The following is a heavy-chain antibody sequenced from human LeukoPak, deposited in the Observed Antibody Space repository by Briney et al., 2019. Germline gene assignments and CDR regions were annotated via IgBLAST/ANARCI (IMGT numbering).Heavy chain of an antibody. V-gene: IGHV3-30-3*01. Sequence: GRSLRLSCAASGFTFSNYAMHWVRQAPGKGLESVAGISLDGNNKYYADSVKGPFTISRDNSKNTLYLQMNSLRAEDTAVYYCAREPGTTSYFDYWGQGTLVTVSS. J-gene: IGHJ4*02. CDR3: AREPGTTSYFDY. CDR2: ISLDGNNK. D-gene: IGHD1-1*01. CDR1: GFTFSNYA.